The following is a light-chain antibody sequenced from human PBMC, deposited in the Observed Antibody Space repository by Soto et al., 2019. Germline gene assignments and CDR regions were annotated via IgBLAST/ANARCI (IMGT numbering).Light chain of an antibody. J-gene: IGLJ1*01. CDR3: SSFSSTSTLYV. Sequence: QSALTQPASVSGSPGQSITISCTGTSSDVGAYNYVSWYQQHPGKAPKLIIYAVTNRPSGVSNRFSGSKYGNTASLTISGLQADDEADYSCSSFSSTSTLYVFGTGTKLTVL. CDR1: SSDVGAYNY. CDR2: AVT. V-gene: IGLV2-14*01.